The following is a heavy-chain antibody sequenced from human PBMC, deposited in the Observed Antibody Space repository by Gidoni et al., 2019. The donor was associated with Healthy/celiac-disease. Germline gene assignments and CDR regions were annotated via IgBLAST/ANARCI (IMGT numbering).Heavy chain of an antibody. CDR3: ARDLVRGSYFSLWPEEGFDY. Sequence: QVQLVESGGGVVQPGRSLRLSCAASGFTFSSYDMHWVRQAPGKGLAWVAVISYDGSNKYYADSVKGRFTISRDNSKNTLYLQMNSLRAEDTAVYYCARDLVRGSYFSLWPEEGFDYWGQGTLVTVSS. CDR2: ISYDGSNK. J-gene: IGHJ4*02. D-gene: IGHD1-26*01. CDR1: GFTFSSYD. V-gene: IGHV3-30-3*01.